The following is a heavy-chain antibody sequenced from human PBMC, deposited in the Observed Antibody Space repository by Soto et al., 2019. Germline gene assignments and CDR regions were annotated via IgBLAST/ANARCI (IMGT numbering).Heavy chain of an antibody. CDR2: IYYSGST. V-gene: IGHV4-59*08. Sequence: SETLSLTGTVSGGSISTYYWNWIRQPPGKGLEWIGHIYYSGSTNYNPSLRSRVTISVDTSKNQFSLRLTSVTAADTAIYYCVRRKTRPEAFDYWGQGTLVTVSS. CDR1: GGSISTYY. D-gene: IGHD6-25*01. J-gene: IGHJ4*02. CDR3: VRRKTRPEAFDY.